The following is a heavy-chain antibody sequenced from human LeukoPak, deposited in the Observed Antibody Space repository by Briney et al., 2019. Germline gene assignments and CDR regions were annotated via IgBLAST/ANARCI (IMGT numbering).Heavy chain of an antibody. V-gene: IGHV3-53*01. CDR2: IYSGGST. CDR3: AKDNYGDCPFDY. J-gene: IGHJ4*02. D-gene: IGHD4-17*01. CDR1: GFTVSSNY. Sequence: GGSLRLSCAASGFTVSSNYMSWVRQAPGKGLEWVSVIYSGGSTYYADSVKGRFTISRDNSKNTLYLQMNSLRAEDTAVYYCAKDNYGDCPFDYWGQGTLVTVSS.